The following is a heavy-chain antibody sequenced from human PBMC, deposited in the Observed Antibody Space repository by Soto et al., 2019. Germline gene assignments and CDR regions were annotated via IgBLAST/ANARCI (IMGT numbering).Heavy chain of an antibody. V-gene: IGHV3-23*01. D-gene: IGHD3-10*01. J-gene: IGHJ4*02. CDR2: ISGSGGTT. CDR3: ATISSGSYYSPFDY. CDR1: GLTFSSYG. Sequence: GGSLRLSCTASGLTFSSYGMSWVRQAPGKGLEWVSGISGSGGTTYSADAVKGRFTISRDNSKNTLDLQMNSLRAEDTAVYYCATISSGSYYSPFDYWGQGTQVTVSS.